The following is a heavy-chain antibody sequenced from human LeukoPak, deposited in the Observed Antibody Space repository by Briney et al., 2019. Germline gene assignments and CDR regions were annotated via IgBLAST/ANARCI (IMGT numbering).Heavy chain of an antibody. V-gene: IGHV3-23*01. CDR2: IGGSGGST. J-gene: IGHJ3*02. CDR3: AKAYYYGSGGYVAFDI. CDR1: GYTFSNYA. D-gene: IGHD3-22*01. Sequence: GGSLRLSCAASGYTFSNYAMSWVRRAPGKGLEWVSTIGGSGGSTYYADSVKGRFTISRDNSKNTLYLQMNSLRAEDTAEYYCAKAYYYGSGGYVAFDIWGQGTMVTVSS.